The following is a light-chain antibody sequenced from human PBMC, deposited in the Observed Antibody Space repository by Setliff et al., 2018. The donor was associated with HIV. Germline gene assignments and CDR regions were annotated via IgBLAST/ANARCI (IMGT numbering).Light chain of an antibody. CDR2: DVS. CDR3: NSYTSSSTLYV. J-gene: IGLJ1*01. V-gene: IGLV2-14*01. CDR1: SSDVGGYNY. Sequence: QSALTQPASVSGSPGQSITISCSGTSSDVGGYNYVSWYQQHPGKAPKLMIYDVSKRPSGVSTRFSGSKSGNTASLTISGLQAEDEADYFCNSYTSSSTLYVFGTGTK.